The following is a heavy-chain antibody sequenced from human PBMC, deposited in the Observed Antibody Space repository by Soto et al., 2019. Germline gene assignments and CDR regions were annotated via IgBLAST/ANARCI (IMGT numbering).Heavy chain of an antibody. CDR3: GGYCSSTSCHPNYYYGMDV. Sequence: SETLSLTCTVSGGSISSYYWSWIRQPAGKGLEWIGRIYTSGSTNYNPSLKSRVTMSVDTSKNQFSLKLSSVTAADTAVYYCGGYCSSTSCHPNYYYGMDVWGQGTTVTSP. CDR2: IYTSGST. V-gene: IGHV4-4*07. J-gene: IGHJ6*02. CDR1: GGSISSYY. D-gene: IGHD2-2*01.